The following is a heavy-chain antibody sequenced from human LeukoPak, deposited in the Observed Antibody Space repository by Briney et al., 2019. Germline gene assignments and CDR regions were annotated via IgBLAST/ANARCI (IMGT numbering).Heavy chain of an antibody. CDR1: GFTFSSYS. V-gene: IGHV3-21*01. CDR3: ASGNSGSYYDY. Sequence: GGSLRLSCAASGFTFSSYSMNWVRQAPGKGLEWVSSISSSSSYIYYADSVKGRFTISRDNAKNSLYLQMNSLRAEDTAVYYCASGNSGSYYDYWGQGTLVTVSS. CDR2: ISSSSSYI. J-gene: IGHJ4*02. D-gene: IGHD1-26*01.